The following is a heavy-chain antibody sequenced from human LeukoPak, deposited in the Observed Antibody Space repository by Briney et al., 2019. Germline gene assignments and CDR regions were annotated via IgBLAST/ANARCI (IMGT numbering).Heavy chain of an antibody. CDR2: IRSKANSYAT. Sequence: GGSLKLSCAASGFTFSGSVIHWVRQASGKGLEWVGRIRSKANSYATAFAASVKGRLTISRDDSKNTAYLQMNSLKTEDTAVYYCTAATGDKASFDAWGQGTMVTVSS. D-gene: IGHD7-27*01. CDR1: GFTFSGSV. CDR3: TAATGDKASFDA. J-gene: IGHJ3*01. V-gene: IGHV3-73*01.